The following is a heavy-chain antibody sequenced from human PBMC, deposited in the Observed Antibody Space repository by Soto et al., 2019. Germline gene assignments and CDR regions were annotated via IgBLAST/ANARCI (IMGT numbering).Heavy chain of an antibody. D-gene: IGHD2-2*01. V-gene: IGHV3-9*01. CDR1: GFTFDVNA. Sequence: PGGSLRLSCSPSGFTFDVNAVHSVRRAPGNAVESVSGISWNSGRIGYADSVKGRVTSPRDNGKKSLYLQMNRLRSDDTAVYYCAREAQEYAQDAFDMWREATMVTDSS. J-gene: IGHJ3*02. CDR2: ISWNSGRI. CDR3: AREAQEYAQDAFDM.